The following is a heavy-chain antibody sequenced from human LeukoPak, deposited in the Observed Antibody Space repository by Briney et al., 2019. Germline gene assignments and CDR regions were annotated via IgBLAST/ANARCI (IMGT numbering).Heavy chain of an antibody. V-gene: IGHV4-34*01. Sequence: SETLSLTCAAYGGSFSGYYWSWIRQPPGKGLEWIGEINHSGSTNYNPSLKSRVTISVDTSKNQFSLKLSSVTAADTAVYYCARGGGMRYYYGSGSPYKTWGQGTLVTVSS. CDR1: GGSFSGYY. D-gene: IGHD3-10*01. CDR3: ARGGGMRYYYGSGSPYKT. J-gene: IGHJ5*02. CDR2: INHSGST.